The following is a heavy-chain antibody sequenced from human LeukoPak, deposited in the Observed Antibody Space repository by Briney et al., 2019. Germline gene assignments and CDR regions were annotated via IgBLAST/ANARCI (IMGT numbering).Heavy chain of an antibody. Sequence: SGGSLRLSCAASGFTFDDYAMHWVRQAPGKGLEWVSGISWNSGSIGYADSVKGRFTISRDNTKNSLYLQMNSLRAEDTALYYCAKDMCTGSASCPLRTLDSWGQGTLVTVSS. D-gene: IGHD2-2*01. CDR2: ISWNSGSI. CDR1: GFTFDDYA. CDR3: AKDMCTGSASCPLRTLDS. V-gene: IGHV3-9*01. J-gene: IGHJ4*02.